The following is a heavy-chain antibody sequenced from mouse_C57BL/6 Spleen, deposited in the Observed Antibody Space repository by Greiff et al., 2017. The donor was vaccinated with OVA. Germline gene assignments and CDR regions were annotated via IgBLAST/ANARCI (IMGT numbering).Heavy chain of an antibody. V-gene: IGHV1-50*01. J-gene: IGHJ2*01. CDR2: IDPSDSCT. Sequence: VQLQQPGAELVKPGASVKLSCKASGYTFTGYWMQWVKQRPGQGLEWIGEIDPSDSCTNYNQKFKGKATLTVDTSSSPAYMQLSSLTSEDSAVYYCARRGDSSGYVTFDYWGQGTTLTVSS. CDR3: ARRGDSSGYVTFDY. CDR1: GYTFTGYW. D-gene: IGHD3-2*02.